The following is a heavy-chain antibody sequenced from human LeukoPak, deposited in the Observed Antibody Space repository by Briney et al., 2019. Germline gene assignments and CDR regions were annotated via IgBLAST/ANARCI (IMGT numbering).Heavy chain of an antibody. Sequence: GGSLRLSCTASGFTFGDYAMSWVRQAPGEGLEWVCFIRSKAYGGTTEYAASVKGRFTISRDDSKSIAYLQMNSLKTEDTAVYYCTRGYSGYDWIGYWGQGTLVTVSS. CDR2: IRSKAYGGTT. J-gene: IGHJ4*02. CDR1: GFTFGDYA. D-gene: IGHD5-12*01. CDR3: TRGYSGYDWIGY. V-gene: IGHV3-49*04.